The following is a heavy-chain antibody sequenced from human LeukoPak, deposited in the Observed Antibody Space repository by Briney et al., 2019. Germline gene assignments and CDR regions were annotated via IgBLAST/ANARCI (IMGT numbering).Heavy chain of an antibody. CDR1: GGSISSHY. Sequence: SETLSLTCTVSGGSISSHYWSWIRQPPGKGLEWIGYIYYSGGTNYNPSLKSRVTISVDTSKNQFSLKLSSVTAADTAVYYCARASVGGDCFDYWGLGTLVTVSS. D-gene: IGHD2-21*01. CDR3: ARASVGGDCFDY. J-gene: IGHJ4*02. V-gene: IGHV4-59*11. CDR2: IYYSGGT.